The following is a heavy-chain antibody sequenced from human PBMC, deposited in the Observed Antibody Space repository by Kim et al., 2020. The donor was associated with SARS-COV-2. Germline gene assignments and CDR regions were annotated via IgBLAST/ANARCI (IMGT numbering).Heavy chain of an antibody. Sequence: SETLSLTCTVSGGSISSYYWSWIRQPPGKGLEWIGYIYYSGSTNYNPSLKSRVTISVDTSKNQFSLKLSSVTAADTAVYYCARGMGDLWGRGTLVTVSS. CDR3: ARGMGDL. CDR1: GGSISSYY. CDR2: IYYSGST. J-gene: IGHJ2*01. V-gene: IGHV4-59*13.